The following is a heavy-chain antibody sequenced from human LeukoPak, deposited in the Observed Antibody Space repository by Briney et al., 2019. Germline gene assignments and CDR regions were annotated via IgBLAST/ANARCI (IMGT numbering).Heavy chain of an antibody. CDR3: AKDLIEYYYDSSGGYYFDY. J-gene: IGHJ4*02. Sequence: GGSLRLSCAASGFTFSSYAMSWVRQAPGKGLEWVSAISGSGGSTYYADSVKGRFTVSRDNSKNTLYLQMNSLRAEDTAVYYCAKDLIEYYYDSSGGYYFDYWGQGTLVTVSS. V-gene: IGHV3-23*01. CDR1: GFTFSSYA. D-gene: IGHD3-22*01. CDR2: ISGSGGST.